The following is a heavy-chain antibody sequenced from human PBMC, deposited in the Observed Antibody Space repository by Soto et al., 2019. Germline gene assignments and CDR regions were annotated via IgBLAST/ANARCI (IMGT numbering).Heavy chain of an antibody. CDR2: IYYSGST. V-gene: IGHV4-39*01. J-gene: IGHJ5*02. CDR3: ATLGIAAAGATPNWFDP. D-gene: IGHD6-13*01. Sequence: SETLSLTCTVSGGSISISSYYLGWIRQPPGKGLEWIGSIYYSGSTYYNPSLKSRVTISVDTSKNQFSLKLSSVTAADTAVYYCATLGIAAAGATPNWFDPWGQGTLVTVSS. CDR1: GGSISISSYY.